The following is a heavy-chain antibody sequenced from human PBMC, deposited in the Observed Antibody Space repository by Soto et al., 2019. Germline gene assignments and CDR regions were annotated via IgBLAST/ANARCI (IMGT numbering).Heavy chain of an antibody. CDR3: AKDGAWYDGWSGWCDY. D-gene: IGHD3-3*01. CDR2: ISGSGGST. Sequence: EVQLLESGGGLVQPGGSLRLSCAASGFTFSSYAMSWVRQAPGKGLELVSAISGSGGSTYYADSVKGRFTISRDNSKNTRYLQRNSLRAADTAVYDCAKDGAWYDGWSGWCDYWGQGTLVTVSA. CDR1: GFTFSSYA. V-gene: IGHV3-23*01. J-gene: IGHJ4*02.